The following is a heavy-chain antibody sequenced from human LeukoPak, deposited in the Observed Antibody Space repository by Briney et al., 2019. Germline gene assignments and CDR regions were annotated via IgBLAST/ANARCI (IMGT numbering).Heavy chain of an antibody. CDR1: GFTFSTYW. CDR2: VNTAGSST. D-gene: IGHD3-3*01. J-gene: IGHJ6*02. V-gene: IGHV3-74*01. Sequence: GGSLRLSCAASGFTFSTYWMHWVRQAPGKGLVWVSRVNTAGSSTSYADSAKGRFTISRDNSKNTLYLQMNSLRAEDTAVYYCARDQIFGVVIENAYYYYGMDVWGQGTTVTVSS. CDR3: ARDQIFGVVIENAYYYYGMDV.